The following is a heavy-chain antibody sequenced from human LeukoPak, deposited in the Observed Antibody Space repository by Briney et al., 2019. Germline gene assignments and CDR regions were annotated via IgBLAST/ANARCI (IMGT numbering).Heavy chain of an antibody. J-gene: IGHJ4*02. V-gene: IGHV3-7*01. D-gene: IGHD6-19*01. CDR3: AREGSGWFGDY. CDR1: GFSFRSYW. Sequence: PGGSLRLSCVASGFSFRSYWMHWVRQAPGKGLEWVANIKQDGSEKHYVDSVKGRFTISRDNAKNSLYLQMNSLRVEDAAVYYCAREGSGWFGDYWGQGTLVTVSS. CDR2: IKQDGSEK.